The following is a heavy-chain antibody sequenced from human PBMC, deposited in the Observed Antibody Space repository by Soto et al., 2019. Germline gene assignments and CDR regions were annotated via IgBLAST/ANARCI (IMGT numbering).Heavy chain of an antibody. CDR2: HYSGGST. Sequence: GGSLRLSCAISGFSVSSNYLSLVRQAPGKGLEWVSVHYSGGSTYYADSVQGRFTISRDKSNNTLYLQMRRVRAEDTAVYFCARHRHPRGTVGATSPLDPWGQGTQVTVSS. CDR1: GFSVSSNY. D-gene: IGHD1-26*01. V-gene: IGHV3-53*01. CDR3: ARHRHPRGTVGATSPLDP. J-gene: IGHJ5*02.